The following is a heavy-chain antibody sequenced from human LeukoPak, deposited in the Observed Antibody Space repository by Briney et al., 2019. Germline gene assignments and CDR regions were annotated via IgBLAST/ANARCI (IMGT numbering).Heavy chain of an antibody. Sequence: SDTLSLTCTVSGVSISSGGYYWRWSRQHPGKGLEWIAYIYYSGSTYYNPSLKSRVTISVDTSKNQFSLKLSSVTAADTAVYYCARTLQPQNWFDPWGQGTLVTVSS. CDR1: GVSISSGGYY. V-gene: IGHV4-31*03. CDR3: ARTLQPQNWFDP. CDR2: IYYSGST. J-gene: IGHJ5*02.